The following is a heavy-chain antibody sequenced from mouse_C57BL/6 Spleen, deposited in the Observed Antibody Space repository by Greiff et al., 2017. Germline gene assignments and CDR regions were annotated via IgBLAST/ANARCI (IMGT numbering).Heavy chain of an antibody. CDR1: GFSLTSSA. CDR3: ARPYSNYEAWFAY. Sequence: QVQLKESGPGLVAPSQSLSITCTVSGFSLTSSAISWVRQPPGKGLEWLGVILTGGGTNYNSALKSRLSISQDNSKSQVFLKMNSLQTDDTARYYCARPYSNYEAWFAYWGQGTLVTVSA. J-gene: IGHJ3*01. V-gene: IGHV2-9-1*01. CDR2: ILTGGGT. D-gene: IGHD2-5*01.